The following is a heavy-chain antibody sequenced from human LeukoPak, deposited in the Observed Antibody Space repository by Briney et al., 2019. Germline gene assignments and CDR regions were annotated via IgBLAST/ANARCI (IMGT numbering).Heavy chain of an antibody. CDR3: ARVVDVNSYGLFDY. CDR1: GYTFTSYA. CDR2: INAGNGNT. Sequence: ASVKVSCKASGYTFTSYAMHWVRQAPGQRLEWMGWINAGNGNTKYSQKFQGRVTITRDTSASTAYMELTSLRSEDTAVYYCARVVDVNSYGLFDYWGQGTLVTVSS. J-gene: IGHJ4*02. V-gene: IGHV1-3*01. D-gene: IGHD5-18*01.